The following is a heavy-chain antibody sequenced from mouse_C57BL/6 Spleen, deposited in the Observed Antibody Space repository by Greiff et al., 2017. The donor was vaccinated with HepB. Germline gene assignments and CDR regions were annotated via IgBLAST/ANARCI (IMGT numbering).Heavy chain of an antibody. CDR2: INPSNGGT. J-gene: IGHJ1*03. CDR3: ARLDYGSSYWYFDV. CDR1: GYTFTSYW. V-gene: IGHV1-53*01. Sequence: VQLQQPGTELVKPGASVKLSCKASGYTFTSYWMHWVKQRPGQGLEWIGNINPSNGGTNYNEKFKSKATLTVDKSASTAYMQLSSLTSEDSAVYECARLDYGSSYWYFDVWGTGTTVTVSS. D-gene: IGHD1-1*01.